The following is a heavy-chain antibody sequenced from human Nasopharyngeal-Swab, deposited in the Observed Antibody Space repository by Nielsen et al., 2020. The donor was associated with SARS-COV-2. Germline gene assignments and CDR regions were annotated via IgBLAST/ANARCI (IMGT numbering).Heavy chain of an antibody. J-gene: IGHJ4*02. Sequence: TRSLTGAVYGGSFSGYYWSWIRQPPGKGLEWIGEINHSGSTNYSPSLKSRVTISVDTSKNQFSLKLSSVTAADTAVYYCARLPHRDTAMVKAVVLDYWGQGTLVTVSS. CDR1: GGSFSGYY. V-gene: IGHV4-34*01. CDR3: ARLPHRDTAMVKAVVLDY. D-gene: IGHD5-18*01. CDR2: INHSGST.